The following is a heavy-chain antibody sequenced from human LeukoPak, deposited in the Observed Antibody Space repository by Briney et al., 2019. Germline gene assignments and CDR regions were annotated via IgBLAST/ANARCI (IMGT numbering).Heavy chain of an antibody. CDR1: GYSFTSNY. CDR2: IYPRDGST. CDR3: ARDQEAFDY. J-gene: IGHJ4*02. V-gene: IGHV1-46*01. Sequence: ASVKVSCKASGYSFTSNYIHWVRQAPGQGLEWMGMIYPRDGSTSYAQKFQGRVTETRDTSTSTVHMELSGLRSEDTAVYYCARDQEAFDYWGQGTLVTVSS.